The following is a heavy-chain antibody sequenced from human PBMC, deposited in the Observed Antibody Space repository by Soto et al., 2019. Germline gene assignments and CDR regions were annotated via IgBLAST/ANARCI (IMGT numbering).Heavy chain of an antibody. CDR1: GYTFTSYG. J-gene: IGHJ6*02. CDR3: ARVRITIFGVVIIGYYYYGMDV. Sequence: QVQLVQSGAEVKKPGASVKVSCKASGYTFTSYGISWVRQAPGQGLEWMGWISAYNGNTNYAQKHHGRVTMTTHTSTSTAYMELRSLRSDDTAVYYCARVRITIFGVVIIGYYYYGMDVWGQGTTVTVSS. CDR2: ISAYNGNT. V-gene: IGHV1-18*01. D-gene: IGHD3-3*01.